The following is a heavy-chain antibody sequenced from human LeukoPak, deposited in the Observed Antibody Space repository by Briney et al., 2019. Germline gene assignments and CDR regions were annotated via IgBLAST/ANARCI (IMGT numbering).Heavy chain of an antibody. CDR2: IKSKTDGGTT. D-gene: IGHD3-10*01. CDR1: GFTFSNAW. Sequence: TAGGSLRLSCAASGFTFSNAWMSWVRQAPGKGLEWVGRIKSKTDGGTTDYAAPVKGRFTLSRDDSKNTLYLQMNSLKTEDTAVYYCTTGYYYGLRSPPSVDHWGQGTLVTVSS. V-gene: IGHV3-15*01. CDR3: TTGYYYGLRSPPSVDH. J-gene: IGHJ4*02.